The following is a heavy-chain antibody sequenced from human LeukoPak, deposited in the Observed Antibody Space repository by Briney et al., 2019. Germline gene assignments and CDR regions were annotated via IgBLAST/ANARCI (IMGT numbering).Heavy chain of an antibody. V-gene: IGHV4-61*02. D-gene: IGHD6-13*01. J-gene: IGHJ5*02. CDR1: GGSIISNTYY. CDR3: ARESIAAAGTNWFDP. CDR2: IYTSGST. Sequence: PSQTLSLTCSVSGGSIISNTYYWSWIRQPAGKGLEWIGRIYTSGSTSYNPSLKSRVTISVDTSKNQFSLKLSSVTAADTAVYYCARESIAAAGTNWFDPWGQGTLVTVSS.